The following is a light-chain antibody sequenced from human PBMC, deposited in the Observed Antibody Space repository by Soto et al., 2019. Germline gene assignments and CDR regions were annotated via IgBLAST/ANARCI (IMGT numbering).Light chain of an antibody. V-gene: IGLV2-8*01. Sequence: QSVLTQPPSASGSPGQSVTISCTGTSSDVGGYDFVAWHQQHPGKAPRLMIYDVSKRPSGVPDRLSGSKSGYTASLTVSGLQAEDEADYYCSSFVGGNIYVFGTGTKVTVL. J-gene: IGLJ1*01. CDR3: SSFVGGNIYV. CDR2: DVS. CDR1: SSDVGGYDF.